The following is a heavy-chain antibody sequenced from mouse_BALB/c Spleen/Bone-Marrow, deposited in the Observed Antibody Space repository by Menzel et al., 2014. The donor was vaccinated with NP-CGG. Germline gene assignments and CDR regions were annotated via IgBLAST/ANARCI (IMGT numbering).Heavy chain of an antibody. D-gene: IGHD2-4*01. CDR2: IDPFNGGT. CDR3: AGSTMIPAWFAY. Sequence: HLVESGPELMKPGASVKISCKASGYSFTSYYMHWVKQSHGKSLEWIGYIDPFNGGTSYNQKFKGKATLTVDKSSSTAYMHLSSLTSEDSAVYYCAGSTMIPAWFAYWGQGTLVTVSA. J-gene: IGHJ3*01. CDR1: GYSFTSYY. V-gene: IGHV1S135*01.